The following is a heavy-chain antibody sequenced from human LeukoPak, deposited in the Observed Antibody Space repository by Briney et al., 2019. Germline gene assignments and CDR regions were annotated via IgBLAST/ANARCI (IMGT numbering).Heavy chain of an antibody. D-gene: IGHD3-9*01. CDR1: GFTFSGYA. Sequence: GGSLRLSCAASGFTFSGYAMSWVRQAPGKGLEWVSAIGSSGGITYYADSVKGRFTFSRDNSKNKMYLQMNSLTVEDTAVYYCARQRNYDILTGYYADWGQGTLVTVSS. V-gene: IGHV3-23*01. CDR2: IGSSGGIT. J-gene: IGHJ4*02. CDR3: ARQRNYDILTGYYAD.